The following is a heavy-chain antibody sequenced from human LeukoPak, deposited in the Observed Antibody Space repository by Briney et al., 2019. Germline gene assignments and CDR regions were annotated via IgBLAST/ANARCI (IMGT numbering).Heavy chain of an antibody. Sequence: SETLSLTCTVSGGSISNIAYYWAWIRQPPGKGLEFIGGIPYTGSTYYNPSLKSRVTTSVDTSKNQFSLKMTSVTAADTAVYYCARRTANLNWFDPWGQGTLVTVSS. J-gene: IGHJ5*02. CDR3: ARRTANLNWFDP. CDR1: GGSISNIAYY. V-gene: IGHV4-39*01. CDR2: IPYTGST. D-gene: IGHD5-18*01.